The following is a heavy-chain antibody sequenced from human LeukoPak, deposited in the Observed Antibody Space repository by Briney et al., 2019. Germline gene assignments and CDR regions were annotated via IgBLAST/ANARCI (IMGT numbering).Heavy chain of an antibody. CDR3: ARGAVRGVLLSYYYYYMDV. CDR1: GGSIGSSDS. J-gene: IGHJ6*03. V-gene: IGHV3-7*01. D-gene: IGHD3-10*01. CDR2: IKQDGSEK. Sequence: PSETLSLTCTVSGGSIGSSDSFWGWIRQPPGKGLEWVANIKQDGSEKYYVDSVKGRFTISRDNAKNSLYLQMNSLRAEDTAVYYCARGAVRGVLLSYYYYYMDVWGKGTTVTISS.